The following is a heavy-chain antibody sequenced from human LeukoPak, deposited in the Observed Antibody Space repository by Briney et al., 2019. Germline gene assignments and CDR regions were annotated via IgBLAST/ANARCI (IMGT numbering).Heavy chain of an antibody. D-gene: IGHD4-17*01. J-gene: IGHJ4*02. V-gene: IGHV3-74*01. CDR1: GFTFSSHG. CDR2: INTDGSST. CDR3: ARVHMTTALFDY. Sequence: GGTLRLSCAASGFTFSSHGMSWVRQAPGKGLVWVSRINTDGSSTTYADSVKGRFTISRDNAKNTLYLQMNSLRAEDTAVYYCARVHMTTALFDYWGQGTLVTVSS.